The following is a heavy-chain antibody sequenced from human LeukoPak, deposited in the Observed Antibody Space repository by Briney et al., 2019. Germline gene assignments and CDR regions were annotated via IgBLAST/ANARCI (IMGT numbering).Heavy chain of an antibody. CDR1: GGSINSSSYY. Sequence: SETLSLTCTVSGGSINSSSYYWGWIRQPPGKGLEWIGNIYYRGSTNYNPSLNSRVTISVDTSKNQFSLRLSSVTAADTAVYYCARLRRDGNSHFDYWGQGTLVTVSS. CDR2: IYYRGST. J-gene: IGHJ4*02. V-gene: IGHV4-39*07. CDR3: ARLRRDGNSHFDY. D-gene: IGHD5-24*01.